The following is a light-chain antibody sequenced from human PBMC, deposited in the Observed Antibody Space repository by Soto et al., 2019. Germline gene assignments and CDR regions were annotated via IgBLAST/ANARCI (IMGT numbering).Light chain of an antibody. J-gene: IGKJ2*01. CDR3: QQYGSSPFT. CDR1: QSLSSSY. V-gene: IGKV3D-20*01. CDR2: DAS. Sequence: DIVLTQSPATLSLSPGERATLSCGASQSLSSSYLAWYQQKPGLAPRLLIYDASSRATVIPDRFSGSGSGTDFTLTISRLEPEDFEVYYCQQYGSSPFTFGQGTKLEIK.